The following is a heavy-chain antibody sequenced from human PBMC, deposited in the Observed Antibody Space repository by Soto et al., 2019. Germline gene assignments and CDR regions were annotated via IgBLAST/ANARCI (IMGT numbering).Heavy chain of an antibody. CDR1: GFTFSSYG. D-gene: IGHD4-17*01. J-gene: IGHJ4*02. V-gene: IGHV3-30*18. CDR3: AKDAQGGDAPVYYFDY. Sequence: PGGSLRLSCAASGFTFSSYGMHWVRQAPGKGLEWVAVISYDGSNKYYADSVKGRFTISRDNSKNTLYLQMNSLRAEDTAVYYCAKDAQGGDAPVYYFDYWGQGTLVTVSS. CDR2: ISYDGSNK.